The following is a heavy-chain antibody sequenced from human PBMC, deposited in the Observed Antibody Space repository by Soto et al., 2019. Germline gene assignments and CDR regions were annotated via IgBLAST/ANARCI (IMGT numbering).Heavy chain of an antibody. D-gene: IGHD6-19*01. V-gene: IGHV5-10-1*01. Sequence: EVQLVQSGAEVKKPGESLRISCKGSEYTFTAYWISWVRQMPGKGLEWMGRIDPSDSYTNYSPSFQGHVSISADKSISTAYLQWSSLKASDTAMYYCAKQSSSGWSSPFDYWGQGTLVTVSS. CDR1: EYTFTAYW. J-gene: IGHJ4*02. CDR3: AKQSSSGWSSPFDY. CDR2: IDPSDSYT.